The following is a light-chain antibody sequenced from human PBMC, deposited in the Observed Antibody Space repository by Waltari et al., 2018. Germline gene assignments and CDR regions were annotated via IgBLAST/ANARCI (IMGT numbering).Light chain of an antibody. J-gene: IGKJ4*01. CDR2: SAS. CDR1: PSVSVN. V-gene: IGKV3-15*01. CDR3: QQSHNWPPLT. Sequence: EVVLTQSPATLPLSPGERAPFSCRASPSVSVNLAWDQQRPGQDPRLLIYSASTRATGIPARFSGSGSGTEFTLTISSLESEDFAVYYCQQSHNWPPLTFGGGSKVEIK.